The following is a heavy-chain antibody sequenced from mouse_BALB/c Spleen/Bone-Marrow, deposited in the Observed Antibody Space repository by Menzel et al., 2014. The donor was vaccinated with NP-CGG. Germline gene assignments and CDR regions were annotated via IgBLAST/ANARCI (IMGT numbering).Heavy chain of an antibody. D-gene: IGHD2-1*01. CDR2: IHPNSGNT. Sequence: QVQLQQSGSVLGPGASVKLSCKASGYTFTSSWMHWAKQRPGQGLEWIGEIHPNSGNTNYNEKFKGKATLTVDTSSSTAYVDLSSLTSEDSAVYYCAREKIYGNYLWYFDVWGAGTTVTVSS. V-gene: IGHV1S130*01. CDR3: AREKIYGNYLWYFDV. J-gene: IGHJ1*01. CDR1: GYTFTSSW.